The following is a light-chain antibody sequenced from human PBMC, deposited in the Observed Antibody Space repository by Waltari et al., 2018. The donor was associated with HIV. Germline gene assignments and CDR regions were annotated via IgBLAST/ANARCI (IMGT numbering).Light chain of an antibody. CDR3: CSYAGTNWV. CDR2: EGS. J-gene: IGLJ3*02. CDR1: SSDVGSYTI. Sequence: QSALTQPASVSGSPGQSITIPCTGTSSDVGSYTIVSWYQPHPGKAPKLLIYEGSKRPSGFFNRFSGSKSGNTASLTISGLQAEDEADYYCCSYAGTNWVFGGGTKLTVL. V-gene: IGLV2-23*01.